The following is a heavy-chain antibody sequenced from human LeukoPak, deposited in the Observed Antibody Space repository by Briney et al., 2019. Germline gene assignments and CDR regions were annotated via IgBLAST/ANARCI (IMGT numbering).Heavy chain of an antibody. CDR3: VRALLRTEDS. Sequence: GGSLRLSYAASGFTFSRSWMHWVRQVPGEGLVWVSRMNSDRSTTTYADSVKGRFTISRDNAKNTLYLQMNSLRVEDTAVYYCVRALLRTEDSWGQGTLVTVSS. CDR2: MNSDRSTT. J-gene: IGHJ4*02. V-gene: IGHV3-74*01. CDR1: GFTFSRSW.